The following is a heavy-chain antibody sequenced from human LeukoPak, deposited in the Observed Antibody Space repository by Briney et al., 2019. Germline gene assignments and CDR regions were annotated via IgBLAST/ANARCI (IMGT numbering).Heavy chain of an antibody. Sequence: PGGSLRLSCAASGFTVSSNYMSWVRPAPGKGLEWVSVIYSGGSTYYADSVKGRFTISRDNSKNTLYLQMNSLRAEDTAVYYCARNGNSGSLRYWGQGTLVTVSS. D-gene: IGHD1-26*01. CDR3: ARNGNSGSLRY. V-gene: IGHV3-53*01. CDR2: IYSGGST. J-gene: IGHJ4*02. CDR1: GFTVSSNY.